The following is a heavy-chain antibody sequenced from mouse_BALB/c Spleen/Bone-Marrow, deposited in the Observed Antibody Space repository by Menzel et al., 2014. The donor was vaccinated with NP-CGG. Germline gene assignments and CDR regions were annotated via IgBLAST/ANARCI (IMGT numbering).Heavy chain of an antibody. J-gene: IGHJ3*01. CDR2: IDPANGST. CDR1: GFNIKDTY. D-gene: IGHD2-1*01. CDR3: ARNGNYGAWFAY. Sequence: VQLQQSGAELVKPGASVKLSCTASGFNIKDTYMHWVKQRPEQGLEWIGRIDPANGSTKYDPKFQGKATITADTSSNTAYLQLSSLTSEDTAVYYCARNGNYGAWFAYWGQGTLVTVSA. V-gene: IGHV14-3*02.